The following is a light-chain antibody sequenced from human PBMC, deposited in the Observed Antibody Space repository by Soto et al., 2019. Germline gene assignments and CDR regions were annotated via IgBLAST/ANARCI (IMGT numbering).Light chain of an antibody. CDR2: KAS. V-gene: IGKV1-5*03. J-gene: IGKJ1*01. CDR3: QQYERYST. Sequence: DYHVTQSPSTLSASVIGIVRSTFRASQNIYTWLAWYQQKPGIAPKLLIHKASTLESGVPSRFSGSGFGTEFTLTISGLQTEDSATYYCQQYERYSTFGQGTKVDI. CDR1: QNIYTW.